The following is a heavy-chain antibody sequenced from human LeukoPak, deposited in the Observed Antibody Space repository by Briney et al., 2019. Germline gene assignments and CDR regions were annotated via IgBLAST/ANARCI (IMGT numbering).Heavy chain of an antibody. V-gene: IGHV5-51*01. J-gene: IGHJ3*02. D-gene: IGHD6-13*01. Sequence: GESLKISCKGSGYSFTIYWIGWVRQMPGKGLEWMAIINPGGSDTRYSPSFQGQVIISADKSITTAYLQWSSLKPSDTATYYCARRQQQLVRNDAFDIWGQGTMVTVSS. CDR1: GYSFTIYW. CDR2: INPGGSDT. CDR3: ARRQQQLVRNDAFDI.